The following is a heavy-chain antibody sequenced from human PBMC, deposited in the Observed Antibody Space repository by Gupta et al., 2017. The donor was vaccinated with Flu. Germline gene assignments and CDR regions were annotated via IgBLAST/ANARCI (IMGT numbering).Heavy chain of an antibody. J-gene: IGHJ4*02. CDR2: IYTSGST. Sequence: VQLQESGPGLVKPSQTLSLTCTVSGGSISSGSYYWSWIRQPAGKGLEWIGRIYTSGSTNYNPSLKSRVTISVDTSKNQFSLKLSSVTAADTAVYYCARECPQLGDFDYGGQGTLVTVSS. V-gene: IGHV4-61*02. CDR1: GGSISSGSYY. D-gene: IGHD1-1*01. CDR3: ARECPQLGDFDY.